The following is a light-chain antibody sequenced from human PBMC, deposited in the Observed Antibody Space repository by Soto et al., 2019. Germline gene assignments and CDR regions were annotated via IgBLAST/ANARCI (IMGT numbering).Light chain of an antibody. CDR1: QSVSSH. CDR3: QQYGSSSWT. V-gene: IGKV3-20*01. J-gene: IGKJ1*01. CDR2: GAS. Sequence: EIVVTQSPATLSVSPVERATLSCMTSQSVSSHVAWYQQKPGQAPRLLIHGASNRATGIPDRFSGSGSGTDFTLTISRLEPEDFAVYYCQQYGSSSWTFGQGTKVDIK.